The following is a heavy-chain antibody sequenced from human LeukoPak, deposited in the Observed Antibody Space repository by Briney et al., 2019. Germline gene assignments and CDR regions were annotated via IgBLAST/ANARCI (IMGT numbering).Heavy chain of an antibody. Sequence: GGSLRLSCAASGFTFSSYSMNWVRQAPGKGLEWVAFIQYDGTNKYYADSLKGRFTISRDNSKNTLYLQMNSLRAEDTAVYYCAKDLYSYDGSAYYFPSLGQGTLVTVSS. CDR2: IQYDGTNK. J-gene: IGHJ5*02. CDR1: GFTFSSYS. CDR3: AKDLYSYDGSAYYFPS. V-gene: IGHV3-30*02. D-gene: IGHD3-22*01.